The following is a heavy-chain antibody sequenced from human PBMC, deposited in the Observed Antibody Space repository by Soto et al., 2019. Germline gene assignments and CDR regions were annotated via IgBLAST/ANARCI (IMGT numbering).Heavy chain of an antibody. J-gene: IGHJ6*02. Sequence: PGEPLKISCKGSGYSFTSYWTGWVRQMPGKGLEWMGSIYPGDSDTRYSPSFQGQVTISADKSISTAYLQWSSLKASDTAMYYCARAPVGATTNYYYYGMDVWGQGTTVTVSS. CDR1: GYSFTSYW. D-gene: IGHD1-26*01. CDR3: ARAPVGATTNYYYYGMDV. V-gene: IGHV5-51*01. CDR2: IYPGDSDT.